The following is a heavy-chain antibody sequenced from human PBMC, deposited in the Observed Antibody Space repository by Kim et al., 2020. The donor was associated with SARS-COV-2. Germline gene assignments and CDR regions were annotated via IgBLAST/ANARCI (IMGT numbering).Heavy chain of an antibody. V-gene: IGHV1-3*01. J-gene: IGHJ5*02. Sequence: SFNSSVYTFTSYAMHWVRQAPGQRLEWMGWINAGNGNTKYSQKFQGRVTITRDTSASTAYMELSSLRSEDTAVYYCARNPSGYSSSWYDSWFDPWGQGTLVTVSS. CDR2: INAGNGNT. CDR3: ARNPSGYSSSWYDSWFDP. D-gene: IGHD6-13*01. CDR1: VYTFTSYA.